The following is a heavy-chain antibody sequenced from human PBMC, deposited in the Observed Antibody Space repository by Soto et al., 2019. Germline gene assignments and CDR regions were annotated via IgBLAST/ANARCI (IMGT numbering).Heavy chain of an antibody. CDR2: INHSGRT. CDR3: AREHGYRSGCLTS. CDR1: GGSFSGYY. D-gene: IGHD6-19*01. V-gene: IGHV4-34*01. Sequence: PSETLSLTCAVYGGSFSGYYWSWSRQPPGKGLEWIGEINHSGRTNYNQSLKSRVTISVDTSKNQFSLKLSSVTAADTAVYYCAREHGYRSGCLTSWGQGTLVTVSS. J-gene: IGHJ4*02.